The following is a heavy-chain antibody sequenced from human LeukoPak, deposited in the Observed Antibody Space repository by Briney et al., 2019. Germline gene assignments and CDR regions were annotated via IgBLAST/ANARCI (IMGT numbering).Heavy chain of an antibody. CDR3: AKSNGYGSVDS. CDR2: IYYNGNT. D-gene: IGHD3-10*01. CDR1: GGSLCGGNHF. V-gene: IGHV4-61*01. J-gene: IGHJ3*01. Sequence: PGTLSLTRAVSGGSLCGGNHFWVWIRHPPGRGLEWSGNIYYNGNTHYNPSLKSRVNISVDTSKNQFSMKLTSVTAADTAVYYCAKSNGYGSVDSWGQGTMVTVSS.